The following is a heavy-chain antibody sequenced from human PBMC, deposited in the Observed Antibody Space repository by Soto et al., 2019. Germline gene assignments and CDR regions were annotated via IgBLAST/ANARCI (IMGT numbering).Heavy chain of an antibody. V-gene: IGHV1-18*01. CDR3: ARDRRSSGWPDSPYNTKYYYYYGMDV. D-gene: IGHD6-19*01. J-gene: IGHJ6*02. Sequence: GASVKVSCEASGCTFTSYGISWVRQAPGQGLEWMGWISAYNGNTNYAQKLQGRVTMTTDTSTSTAYMELRSLRSDDTAVYYCARDRRSSGWPDSPYNTKYYYYYGMDVWGQGTTVTVSS. CDR1: GCTFTSYG. CDR2: ISAYNGNT.